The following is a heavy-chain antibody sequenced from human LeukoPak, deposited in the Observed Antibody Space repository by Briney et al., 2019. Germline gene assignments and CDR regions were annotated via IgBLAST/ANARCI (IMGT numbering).Heavy chain of an antibody. V-gene: IGHV4-34*01. CDR1: GGSFSGYY. Sequence: SETLSLTCAVYGGSFSGYYWSWIRQPPGKGLEWIGETNHSGSTNYNPSLKSRVTISVDTSKNQFSLKLSSVTAADTAVYYCARPRRGYSSSWYGYFDYWGQGTLVTVSS. D-gene: IGHD6-13*01. CDR3: ARPRRGYSSSWYGYFDY. CDR2: TNHSGST. J-gene: IGHJ4*02.